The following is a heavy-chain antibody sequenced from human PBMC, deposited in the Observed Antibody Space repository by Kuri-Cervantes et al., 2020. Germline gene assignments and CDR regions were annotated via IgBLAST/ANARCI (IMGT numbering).Heavy chain of an antibody. Sequence: GSLRLSCAVYGGSVSGYYWSWIRQPPGKGLEWIGEINHSGSTNYNPSLKSRVTISVDRSKNQFSLRLTSVTAADTAVYYCAREREQQLPFDYWGQGTLVTVSS. J-gene: IGHJ4*02. V-gene: IGHV4-34*01. CDR1: GGSVSGYY. D-gene: IGHD6-13*01. CDR3: AREREQQLPFDY. CDR2: INHSGST.